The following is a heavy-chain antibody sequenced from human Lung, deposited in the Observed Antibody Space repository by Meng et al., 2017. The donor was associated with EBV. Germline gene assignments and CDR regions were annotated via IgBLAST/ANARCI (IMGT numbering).Heavy chain of an antibody. J-gene: IGHJ4*02. Sequence: QLQGRGPGLVKPSATLTRTSAFPGGSISSSNWWRSVLQPTGKGLEWFGEIYHRGSTNYNPSLKSRVTISVDKSKNQFSLNLSSVTAADTAVYYCARVGQWLPIDYWGQGTLVTVSS. CDR2: IYHRGST. V-gene: IGHV4-4*02. CDR1: GGSISSSNW. D-gene: IGHD6-19*01. CDR3: ARVGQWLPIDY.